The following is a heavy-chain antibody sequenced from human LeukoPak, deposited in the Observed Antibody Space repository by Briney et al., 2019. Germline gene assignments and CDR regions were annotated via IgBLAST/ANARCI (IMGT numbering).Heavy chain of an antibody. CDR3: ASGNNGAFDI. CDR1: GSSVSSGSYY. Sequence: PSETLSLTCTVSGSSVSSGSYYWSWIRQPPGKGLEWIGYIYYSGSTNYNPSLKSRVTISVDTSKNQFSLKLSSVTAADTAVYYCASGNNGAFDIWGQGTMVTVSS. D-gene: IGHD1/OR15-1a*01. CDR2: IYYSGST. J-gene: IGHJ3*02. V-gene: IGHV4-61*01.